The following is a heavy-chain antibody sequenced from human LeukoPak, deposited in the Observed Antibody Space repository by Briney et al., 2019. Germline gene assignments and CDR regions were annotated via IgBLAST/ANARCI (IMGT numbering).Heavy chain of an antibody. CDR3: ARNFRRGDFDY. D-gene: IGHD3-10*01. J-gene: IGHJ4*02. Sequence: SGGSLRLSCAASGFTFSTYAIHWVRQAPGKGLEWVAVISYDGSNKCYADSVKGRFTISRDNSKNTLYLQMNSLRAEDTAVYYCARNFRRGDFDYWGQGTLVTVSS. CDR1: GFTFSTYA. V-gene: IGHV3-30-3*01. CDR2: ISYDGSNK.